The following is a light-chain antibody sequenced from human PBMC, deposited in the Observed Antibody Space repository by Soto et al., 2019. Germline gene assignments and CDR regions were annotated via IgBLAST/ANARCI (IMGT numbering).Light chain of an antibody. J-gene: IGKJ5*01. CDR1: QSLLHSNGYNY. Sequence: DIVMTQSPLSLPVTPGEPASISCRSSQSLLHSNGYNYLDWYLQKPGQSPQLLIYLGSNRSSGVPARFSGSGSGTHFTLTISSLQPEDAATYYCQKYNTAPYTFGQGTRLEIK. CDR2: LGS. V-gene: IGKV2-28*01. CDR3: QKYNTAPYT.